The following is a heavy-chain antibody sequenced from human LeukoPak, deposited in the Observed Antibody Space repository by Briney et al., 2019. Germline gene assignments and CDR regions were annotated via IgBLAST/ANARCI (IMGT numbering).Heavy chain of an antibody. J-gene: IGHJ4*02. CDR2: INHSGST. V-gene: IGHV4-34*01. CDR3: ARGRTTLDY. Sequence: PSETLSLTCAVYGGSFSGYYWSWIRQPPGKGLEWIGEINHSGSTNYNTSLKSRVTISVDTSKNQFSLKLSSVTAADKAVYYCARGRTTLDYWGQGTLVTVSS. D-gene: IGHD1-14*01. CDR1: GGSFSGYY.